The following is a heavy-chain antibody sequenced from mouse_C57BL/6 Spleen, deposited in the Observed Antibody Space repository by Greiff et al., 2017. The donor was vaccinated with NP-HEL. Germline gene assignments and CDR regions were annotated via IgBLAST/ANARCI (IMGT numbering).Heavy chain of an antibody. Sequence: VHVKQSGPELVKPGASVKISCKASGYSFTDYNMNWVKQSNGKSLEWIGVINPNYGTTSYNQKFKGKATLTVDQSSSTAYMQLNSLTSEDSAVYYCARPLITTGAWFAYWGQGTLVTVSA. CDR1: GYSFTDYN. J-gene: IGHJ3*01. V-gene: IGHV1-39*01. CDR3: ARPLITTGAWFAY. D-gene: IGHD1-1*01. CDR2: INPNYGTT.